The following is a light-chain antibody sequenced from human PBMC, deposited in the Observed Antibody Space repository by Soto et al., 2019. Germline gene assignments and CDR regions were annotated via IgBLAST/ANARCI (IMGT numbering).Light chain of an antibody. Sequence: QSVLAQPASVSGSPGQSITISCTGTSSDVGGYNYVSWYQQHPGKAPKLMIYEVSNRPSGVSNRLSGSKSGNTASLTISGLQAEDEADYYCSSYSTTSTLVFGSGTKV. CDR3: SSYSTTSTLV. V-gene: IGLV2-14*01. J-gene: IGLJ1*01. CDR2: EVS. CDR1: SSDVGGYNY.